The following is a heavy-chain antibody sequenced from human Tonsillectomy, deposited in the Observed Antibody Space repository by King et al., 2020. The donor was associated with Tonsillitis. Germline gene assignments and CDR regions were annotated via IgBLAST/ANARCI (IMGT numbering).Heavy chain of an antibody. CDR1: GYTISSGYY. V-gene: IGHV4-38-2*02. Sequence: VQLQESGPVLVKPSETLSLTCTVSGYTISSGYYWGWIRQSPGKGLEWIGSIYHSGTTYDNPSFKSRVTISVDTSKNQFSLKLDSVTAADTAVYYCARGRNVGYGIEDYWGQGTLVTVST. CDR3: ARGRNVGYGIEDY. J-gene: IGHJ4*02. D-gene: IGHD5-12*01. CDR2: IYHSGTT.